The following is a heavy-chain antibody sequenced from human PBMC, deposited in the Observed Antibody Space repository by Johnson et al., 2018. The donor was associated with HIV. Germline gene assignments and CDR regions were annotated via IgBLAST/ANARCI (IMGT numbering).Heavy chain of an antibody. J-gene: IGHJ3*02. V-gene: IGHV3-30*03. D-gene: IGHD6-19*01. CDR3: ARAGAVGFDAFDI. Sequence: VQLVESGGDVVQPGRSLRLSCAASGFTFSSYGMHWVRQAPGKGLDWVADISYDGSNKYYADSLMGRFTISRDNSKNSLYLQMNSLRPEDTAVYYCARAGAVGFDAFDIWGQGTMVTVSS. CDR2: ISYDGSNK. CDR1: GFTFSSYG.